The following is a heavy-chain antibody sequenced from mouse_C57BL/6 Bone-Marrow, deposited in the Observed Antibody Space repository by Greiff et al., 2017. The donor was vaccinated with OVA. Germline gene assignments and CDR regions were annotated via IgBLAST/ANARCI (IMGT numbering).Heavy chain of an antibody. CDR1: GYTFTSYW. Sequence: EVQGVESGTVLARPGASVKMSCKTSGYTFTSYWMHWVKQRPGQGLEWIGAIYPGNSDTSYNQKFKGKAKLTAVTSASTAYMELSSLTNEDSAVYYCTSITTVVAFYYFDYWGQGTTLTVSS. CDR3: TSITTVVAFYYFDY. D-gene: IGHD1-1*01. J-gene: IGHJ2*01. CDR2: IYPGNSDT. V-gene: IGHV1-5*01.